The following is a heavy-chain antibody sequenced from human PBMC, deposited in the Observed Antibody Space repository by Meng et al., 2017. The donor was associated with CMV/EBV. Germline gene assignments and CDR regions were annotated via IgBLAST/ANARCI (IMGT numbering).Heavy chain of an antibody. CDR1: GVTVRSNY. J-gene: IGHJ3*02. CDR3: ARLDNNAFDI. Sequence: GESLKISCAASGVTVRSNYMSWVRQAPGKGLEYVSVLYSGGSTYSADSVKGRFTMSRDTSKNKLYLQMNSLKAEDTAVYYCARLDNNAFDIWGQGTVVTVSS. D-gene: IGHD2-2*03. V-gene: IGHV3-53*01. CDR2: LYSGGST.